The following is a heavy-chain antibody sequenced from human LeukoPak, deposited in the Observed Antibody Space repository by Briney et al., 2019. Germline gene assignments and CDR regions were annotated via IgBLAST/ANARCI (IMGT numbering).Heavy chain of an antibody. J-gene: IGHJ1*01. Sequence: GGSLRLSCAASGFSFSNYAVNWVRQAPGKGLEWVSSIDGSSSHIYYADSVKGRFTISRDNTKSSLYLRMNSLRAEDMAVYYCARGYCGGDCYGDWGQGTLVTVSS. CDR1: GFSFSNYA. CDR2: IDGSSSHI. CDR3: ARGYCGGDCYGD. D-gene: IGHD2-21*02. V-gene: IGHV3-21*01.